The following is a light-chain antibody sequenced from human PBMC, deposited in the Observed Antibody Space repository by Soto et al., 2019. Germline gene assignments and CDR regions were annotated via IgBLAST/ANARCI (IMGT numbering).Light chain of an antibody. Sequence: QSALTQPASVSGSPGQSITISCTGTSSDVGSYNLVSWYQRHPDKDPKLMIYEVSKRPSGVSDRFSGSKSGNTASLTISGLQAEDEADYYCCSYASTSTLLFGGWTKLTVL. V-gene: IGLV2-23*02. J-gene: IGLJ3*02. CDR3: CSYASTSTLL. CDR2: EVS. CDR1: SSDVGSYNL.